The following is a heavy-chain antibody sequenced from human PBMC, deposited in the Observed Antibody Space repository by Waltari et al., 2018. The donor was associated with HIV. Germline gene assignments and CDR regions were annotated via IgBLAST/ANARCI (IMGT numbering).Heavy chain of an antibody. CDR3: AKVAAVAGTRELYYLDC. D-gene: IGHD6-19*01. Sequence: EVQLLESGGGLVQPGGSLRLSCGASGFTFNNYAMSWVRQAPGKGLEWVSGISGSGVRTYYADSVKGRFTISRDNSKNTLYLQMNSLRAEDTAVYYCAKVAAVAGTRELYYLDCWGQGTLVTVSS. CDR1: GFTFNNYA. CDR2: ISGSGVRT. V-gene: IGHV3-23*01. J-gene: IGHJ4*02.